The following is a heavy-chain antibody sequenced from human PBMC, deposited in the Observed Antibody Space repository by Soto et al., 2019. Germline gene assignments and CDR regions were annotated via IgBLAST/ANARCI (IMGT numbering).Heavy chain of an antibody. J-gene: IGHJ6*02. D-gene: IGHD6-6*01. V-gene: IGHV3-7*01. Sequence: GGSLRLSCAVSGFTFSSYWMSWVRQAPGRGLEWVATIAHDGSEKFYVDSVKGRFTISRDNAKNSLYLQMNSLRAEDTAVYYCARGSSSSWGYYYYGMDVWGQGTTVTVSS. CDR1: GFTFSSYW. CDR3: ARGSSSSWGYYYYGMDV. CDR2: IAHDGSEK.